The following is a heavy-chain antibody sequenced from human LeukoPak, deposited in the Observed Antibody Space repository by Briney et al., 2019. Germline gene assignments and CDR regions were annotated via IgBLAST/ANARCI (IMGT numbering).Heavy chain of an antibody. CDR2: ISYDGSNK. Sequence: PGGSLRLSCAASGFTFSSYWMSWVRQAPGKGLEWVAVISYDGSNKYYADSVKGRFTISRDNSKNTLYLQMNSLRAEDTAVYYCAKVVGYYDSSGYELFDYWGQGTLVTVSS. D-gene: IGHD3-22*01. CDR1: GFTFSSYW. V-gene: IGHV3-30*18. CDR3: AKVVGYYDSSGYELFDY. J-gene: IGHJ4*02.